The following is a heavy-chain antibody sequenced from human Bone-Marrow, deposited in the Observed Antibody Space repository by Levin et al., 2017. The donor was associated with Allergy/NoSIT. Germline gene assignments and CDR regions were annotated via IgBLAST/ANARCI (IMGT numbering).Heavy chain of an antibody. D-gene: IGHD4-23*01. CDR1: GLSFSKYS. Sequence: GESLKISCAASGLSFSKYSMNWVRQAPGKGLEWVSYISSGGTTTYYADSVKGRFTISRDNAKKSLFLQMNTLRDEDTAVYYCARENHGNSSLWYYYGMDVWCQGTTVTVSS. J-gene: IGHJ6*02. V-gene: IGHV3-48*02. CDR3: ARENHGNSSLWYYYGMDV. CDR2: ISSGGTTT.